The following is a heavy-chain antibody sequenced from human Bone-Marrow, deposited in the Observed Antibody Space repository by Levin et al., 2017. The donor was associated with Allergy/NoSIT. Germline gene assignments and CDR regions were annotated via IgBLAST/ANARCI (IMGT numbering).Heavy chain of an antibody. J-gene: IGHJ5*02. CDR1: GFTVSSNY. V-gene: IGHV3-53*01. CDR3: ARDFEVAGTGWFDP. Sequence: GGSLRLSCAASGFTVSSNYMSWVRQAPGKGLEWVSVIYSGGSTYYADSVKGRFTISRDNSKNTLYLQMNSLRAEDTAVYYCARDFEVAGTGWFDPWGQGTLVTVSS. D-gene: IGHD6-19*01. CDR2: IYSGGST.